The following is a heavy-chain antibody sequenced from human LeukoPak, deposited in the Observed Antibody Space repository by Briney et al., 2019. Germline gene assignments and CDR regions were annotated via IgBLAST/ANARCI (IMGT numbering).Heavy chain of an antibody. CDR1: GFTFSSYA. CDR2: ISGSGGST. CDR3: AKSSRREYYYDRSGYYYLYFDY. D-gene: IGHD3-22*01. Sequence: GGSLRLSCAASGFTFSSYAMSWVRQAPGKGLEWVSAISGSGGSTYYADSVKGRFTISRDNSKNTLYLQMNSLRAEDTAVYYCAKSSRREYYYDRSGYYYLYFDYWGQGTLVTVSS. V-gene: IGHV3-23*01. J-gene: IGHJ4*02.